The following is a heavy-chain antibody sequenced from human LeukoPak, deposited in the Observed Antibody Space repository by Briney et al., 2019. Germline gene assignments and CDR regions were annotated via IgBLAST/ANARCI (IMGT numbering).Heavy chain of an antibody. D-gene: IGHD5-24*01. Sequence: SETLSLTCTGSGGSISSYYWSWIRQPPGKGLEWIGYIYYSGSTNYNPSLKSRVTISVDTSKNQFSLKLSSVTAADTAVYYCARVLTATTRGEGYFDYWGQGTLVTVSS. J-gene: IGHJ4*02. CDR1: GGSISSYY. CDR3: ARVLTATTRGEGYFDY. V-gene: IGHV4-59*01. CDR2: IYYSGST.